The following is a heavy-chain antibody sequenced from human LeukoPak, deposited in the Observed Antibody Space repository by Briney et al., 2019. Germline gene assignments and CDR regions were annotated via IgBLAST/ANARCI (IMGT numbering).Heavy chain of an antibody. D-gene: IGHD2-15*01. V-gene: IGHV1-2*06. Sequence: ASVKVSYKASGYTFTGYYMHWVRQAPGQGLEWMGRINPNSGGTNYAQKFQGRVTMTRDTSISTAYMELSRLRSDDTAVYYCARVCSVGSCYSIFDYWGQGTLVTVSS. CDR3: ARVCSVGSCYSIFDY. CDR1: GYTFTGYY. CDR2: INPNSGGT. J-gene: IGHJ4*02.